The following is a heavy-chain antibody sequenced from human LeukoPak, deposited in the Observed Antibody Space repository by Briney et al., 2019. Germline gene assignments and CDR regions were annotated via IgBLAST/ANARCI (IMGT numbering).Heavy chain of an antibody. J-gene: IGHJ2*01. CDR3: ATVTYYDSSGYYYTVHWYFDL. V-gene: IGHV1-24*01. CDR1: GYTLTELS. Sequence: GASVTVSCKVSGYTLTELSMHWVRQAPGKGLEWMGGFDPEDGETIYAQKFQGRVTMTEDTSTDTAYMELSSLRSEDTAVYYCATVTYYDSSGYYYTVHWYFDLWGRGTLVTVSS. D-gene: IGHD3-22*01. CDR2: FDPEDGET.